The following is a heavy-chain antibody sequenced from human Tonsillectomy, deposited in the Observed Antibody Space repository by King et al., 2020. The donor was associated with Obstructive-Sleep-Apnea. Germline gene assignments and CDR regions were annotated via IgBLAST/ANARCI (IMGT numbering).Heavy chain of an antibody. Sequence: VQLQESGGGVVQPGMSLRLSCAASGFTFSSHGMYWVRQAPGRGPEWVATIWYDGSKKYYENSVKGRFTISRDDSKSTLYLQMNSLRVEDTAVYHGARVVSNCSLDYWGQGTLVTVSS. V-gene: IGHV3-33*01. CDR2: IWYDGSKK. CDR3: ARVVSNCSLDY. D-gene: IGHD1-1*01. J-gene: IGHJ4*02. CDR1: GFTFSSHG.